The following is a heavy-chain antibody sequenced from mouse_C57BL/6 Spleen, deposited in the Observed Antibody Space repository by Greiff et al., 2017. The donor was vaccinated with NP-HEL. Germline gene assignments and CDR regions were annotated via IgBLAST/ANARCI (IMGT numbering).Heavy chain of an antibody. CDR2: INPGSGGT. V-gene: IGHV1-54*01. Sequence: QVQLQQSGAELVRPGTSVKVSCKASGYAFTNYLIEWVKQRPGQGLEWIGVINPGSGGTNYNEKFKGKATLTADKSSSTAYMQLSSLVSEDSAVYFCARDTTVVHAMDYWGQGTSVTVSS. D-gene: IGHD1-1*01. CDR3: ARDTTVVHAMDY. CDR1: GYAFTNYL. J-gene: IGHJ4*01.